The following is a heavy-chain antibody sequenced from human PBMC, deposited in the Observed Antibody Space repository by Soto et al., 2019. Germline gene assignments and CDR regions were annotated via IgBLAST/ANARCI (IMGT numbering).Heavy chain of an antibody. CDR3: ARDLWFGESAYYGMDV. Sequence: SETLSLTCTVSGGSISSYYWSWIRQPPGKGLEWIGYIYYSGSTNYNPSLKSRVTISVDTSKNQFSLKLSSVTAADTAVYYCARDLWFGESAYYGMDVWGQGTTVTVSS. CDR2: IYYSGST. J-gene: IGHJ6*02. D-gene: IGHD3-10*01. V-gene: IGHV4-59*01. CDR1: GGSISSYY.